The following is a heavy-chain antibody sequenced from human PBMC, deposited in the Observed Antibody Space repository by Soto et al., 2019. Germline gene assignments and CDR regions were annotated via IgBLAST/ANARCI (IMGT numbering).Heavy chain of an antibody. CDR2: IIPGLGTI. V-gene: IGHV1-69*13. Sequence: SVKVSCKASGGTFSRYAVSWVRQAPGQGLEWMGGIIPGLGTINYAQKFQGRVTITADESTSTAYMELSSLRSADTAVYYCARDGLIRGAIIGNFDYWGQGTLVTVSS. CDR1: GGTFSRYA. J-gene: IGHJ4*02. D-gene: IGHD3-10*01. CDR3: ARDGLIRGAIIGNFDY.